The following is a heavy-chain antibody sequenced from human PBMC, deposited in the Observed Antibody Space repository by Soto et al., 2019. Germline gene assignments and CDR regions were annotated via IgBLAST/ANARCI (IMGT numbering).Heavy chain of an antibody. CDR3: ARPIQYYYDSSGKSAWFDP. Sequence: SVKVSCKASGATFTSYAISWVRQALGQGLKWMGGIIPIFGTANYAQKFQGRVTITADESTSTAYTELSSLRSEDTAVYYCARPIQYYYDSSGKSAWFDPWGQGTLVTVSS. CDR2: IIPIFGTA. J-gene: IGHJ5*02. V-gene: IGHV1-69*13. CDR1: GATFTSYA. D-gene: IGHD3-22*01.